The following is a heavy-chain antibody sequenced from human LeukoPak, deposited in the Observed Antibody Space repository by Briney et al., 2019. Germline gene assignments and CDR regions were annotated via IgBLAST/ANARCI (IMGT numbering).Heavy chain of an antibody. CDR2: ISYDGSNK. J-gene: IGHJ3*02. D-gene: IGHD3-22*01. V-gene: IGHV3-30-3*01. Sequence: PGRSLRLSCAASGFTLSSYAMHWVRQAPGKGLEWVAVISYDGSNKYYADSVKGRFTISRDNSKNTLYLQMNSLRAEDTAVYYCARNYDSSGYGQPGAFDIWGQGTMVTVSS. CDR3: ARNYDSSGYGQPGAFDI. CDR1: GFTLSSYA.